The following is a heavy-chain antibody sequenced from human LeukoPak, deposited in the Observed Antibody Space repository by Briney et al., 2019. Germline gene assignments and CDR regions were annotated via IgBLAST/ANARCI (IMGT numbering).Heavy chain of an antibody. CDR3: ARVDDLDAFDM. CDR2: ISDDGSNK. J-gene: IGHJ3*02. V-gene: IGHV3-30*04. D-gene: IGHD2-2*03. CDR1: GFTFSSYA. Sequence: GGSLRLSCAASGFTFSSYAMHWVRQAPGKGLEWVAVISDDGSNKYYADSVKGRFTISRDSSKNTPYLQMNSLRAEDTAVYYCARVDDLDAFDMWGQGTMVTVSS.